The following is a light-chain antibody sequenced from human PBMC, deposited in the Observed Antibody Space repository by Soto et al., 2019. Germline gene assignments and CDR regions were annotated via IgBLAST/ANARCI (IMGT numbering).Light chain of an antibody. CDR1: QSVSSD. CDR2: GAS. J-gene: IGKJ1*01. CDR3: QQYNAYSTWT. Sequence: EIVMTQSPATLSVSPGERATLSCRVSQSVSSDLAWYQQKPGQAPRLLIHGASTRATGFPARFSGSGSGTEFTLTISSLQPEDFATYYCQQYNAYSTWTFGQGTKVDTK. V-gene: IGKV3-15*01.